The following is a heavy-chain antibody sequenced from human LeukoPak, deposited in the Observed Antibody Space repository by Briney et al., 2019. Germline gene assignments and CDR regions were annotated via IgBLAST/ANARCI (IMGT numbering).Heavy chain of an antibody. V-gene: IGHV4-59*01. CDR2: IYYSGST. CDR1: GDSISRYY. D-gene: IGHD1-26*01. Sequence: SETLSLTCTVSGDSISRYYWSWIRQSPGKGLEWIGYIYYSGSTNYNPSLKSRVTISVDTPKNQFSLKLSSVTAVDTAVYYCARGPVGGATYYDGDAFDIWGQGTMVTVSS. J-gene: IGHJ3*02. CDR3: ARGPVGGATYYDGDAFDI.